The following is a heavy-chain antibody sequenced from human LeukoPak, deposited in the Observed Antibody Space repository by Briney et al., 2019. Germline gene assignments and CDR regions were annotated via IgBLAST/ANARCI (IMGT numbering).Heavy chain of an antibody. CDR1: GGSVGGYY. Sequence: SETLSLTCAVDGGSVGGYYCSWIRHPPGKWREWIGEINHSGSTNYNPSLKSRVPISVDTSKNQFSLKLSSVTAADTAVYYCASGWRYAFDIWGQGTMVTVSS. CDR3: ASGWRYAFDI. V-gene: IGHV4-34*01. D-gene: IGHD3-16*02. CDR2: INHSGST. J-gene: IGHJ3*02.